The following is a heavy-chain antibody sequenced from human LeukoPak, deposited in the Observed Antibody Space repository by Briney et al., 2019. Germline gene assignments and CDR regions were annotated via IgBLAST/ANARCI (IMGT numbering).Heavy chain of an antibody. Sequence: SETLSLTCTVSGGSISSYYWSWIRQPPGEGLEWIGYIYYSGSTKYNPSLKSRVTISVDTSKNQFSLKLSSVTAADTAVYYCARQQYYYASGSYYNDYWGQGTLVTVSS. V-gene: IGHV4-59*08. CDR3: ARQQYYYASGSYYNDY. D-gene: IGHD3-10*01. J-gene: IGHJ4*02. CDR1: GGSISSYY. CDR2: IYYSGST.